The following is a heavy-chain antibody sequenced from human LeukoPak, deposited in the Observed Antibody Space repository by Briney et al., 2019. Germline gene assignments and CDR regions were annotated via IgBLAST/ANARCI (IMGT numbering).Heavy chain of an antibody. V-gene: IGHV5-51*01. D-gene: IGHD6-13*01. CDR1: GYTFRYYW. Sequence: GESLKISCTGSGYTFRYYWIGWVRQMPGKGLEWMGIIYPDDSDTTYSPSFQGQVTISADKSISTAYLQWSSLKASDSAMYYCGRIPAAGSLKGSFDIWGQGTMVTVSS. J-gene: IGHJ3*02. CDR3: GRIPAAGSLKGSFDI. CDR2: IYPDDSDT.